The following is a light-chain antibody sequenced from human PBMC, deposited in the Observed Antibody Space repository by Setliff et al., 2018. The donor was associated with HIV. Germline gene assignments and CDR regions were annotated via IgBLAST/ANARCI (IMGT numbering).Light chain of an antibody. Sequence: QSALTQPASGSGSPGQSITISCTGTSSDVVGYSYVSWYQQHPGKAPKLIIYEVRNRPSGGSNRFSGSKSGNTASLTISGLQAEDEDDDYCSSYASSNTLPFGTGTKVTVL. CDR1: SSDVVGYSY. V-gene: IGLV2-14*01. CDR2: EVR. CDR3: SSYASSNTLP. J-gene: IGLJ1*01.